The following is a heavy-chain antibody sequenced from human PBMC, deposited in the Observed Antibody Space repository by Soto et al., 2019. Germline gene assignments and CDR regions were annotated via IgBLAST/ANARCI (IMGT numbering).Heavy chain of an antibody. CDR2: ISYGGTA. J-gene: IGHJ5*02. D-gene: IGHD2-2*01. V-gene: IGHV4-39*01. CDR3: VSRNLMHHPTSTTWLDP. CDR1: GGSVNSGTSY. Sequence: TDTLRVTCTVSGGSVNSGTSYWAWLRQPPGKGLEWIGLISYGGTAFYSVSLNSRGTMSVDTSRKQFSLKLRSVTAADTAVYYCVSRNLMHHPTSTTWLDPWSQVRLVSVS.